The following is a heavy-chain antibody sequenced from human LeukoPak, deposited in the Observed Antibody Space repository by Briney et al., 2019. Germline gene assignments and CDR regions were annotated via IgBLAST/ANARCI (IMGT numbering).Heavy chain of an antibody. Sequence: GGSLRLSCAASGFTFISYAMSWVRQAPGKGLEWVSAIIASGGSTYYADSVKGRFTISRDNSKNTLYLQMNSLRAEDTAVYYCAKNAGTRGHYYDSSGYYFDYWGLGTLVTVSS. CDR2: IIASGGST. J-gene: IGHJ4*02. V-gene: IGHV3-23*01. D-gene: IGHD3-22*01. CDR1: GFTFISYA. CDR3: AKNAGTRGHYYDSSGYYFDY.